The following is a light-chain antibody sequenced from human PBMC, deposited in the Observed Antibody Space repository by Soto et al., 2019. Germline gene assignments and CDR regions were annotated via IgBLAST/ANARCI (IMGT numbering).Light chain of an antibody. J-gene: IGLJ1*01. CDR3: NSYTRSRSYV. CDR1: SSDVGGYNY. V-gene: IGLV2-14*01. Sequence: QSALTQPASVSGSPGQSITISCTGTSSDVGGYNYVSWYQQHPGKAPKVIIFEVSNRPSGVSNRFSGSKSGNTASLTISGLLAEDEADYYCNSYTRSRSYVFGTGTKGTV. CDR2: EVS.